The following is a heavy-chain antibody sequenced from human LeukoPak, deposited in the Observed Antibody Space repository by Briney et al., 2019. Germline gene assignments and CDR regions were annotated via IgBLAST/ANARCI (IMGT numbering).Heavy chain of an antibody. D-gene: IGHD6-13*01. CDR2: IYTSGST. V-gene: IGHV4-4*07. CDR3: ARGDSSSSHYYYYYGMDV. CDR1: GGSISSYY. J-gene: IGHJ6*02. Sequence: PSETLSLTCTVSGGSISSYYWSWIRQPAGKGLEWIGRIYTSGSTNYNPSLKSRVTMSEDTSKNQFSLKLSSVTAADTAVYYCARGDSSSSHYYYYYGMDVWGQGTTVTVSS.